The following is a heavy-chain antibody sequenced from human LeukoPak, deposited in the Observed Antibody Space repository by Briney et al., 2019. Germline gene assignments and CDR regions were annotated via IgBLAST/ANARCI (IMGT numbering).Heavy chain of an antibody. CDR2: INSDGSST. CDR1: GFTFSSYW. CDR3: ANAFRVAATRRYFDY. V-gene: IGHV3-74*01. Sequence: GGSLRLSCAASGFTFSSYWMHWVRQAPGKGLVWVSRINSDGSSTSYADSVKGRFTISRDNAKNTLYLQMNSLRAEDTAVYYCANAFRVAATRRYFDYWGQGTLVTVSS. D-gene: IGHD2-15*01. J-gene: IGHJ4*02.